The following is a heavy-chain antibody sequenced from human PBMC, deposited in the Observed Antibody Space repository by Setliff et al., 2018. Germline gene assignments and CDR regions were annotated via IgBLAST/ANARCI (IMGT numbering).Heavy chain of an antibody. CDR2: INHSGSS. V-gene: IGHV4-34*01. CDR1: GGSFSGYY. Sequence: SETLSLTCAVYGGSFSGYYWTWIRQPPGKGLEWIGEINHSGSSNYNPSLKSRVTISVDTSKNQFSLNLSSVTAADTAVYYCARAKTRILGVWGKGTTVTVSS. CDR3: ARAKTRILGV. D-gene: IGHD2-15*01. J-gene: IGHJ6*04.